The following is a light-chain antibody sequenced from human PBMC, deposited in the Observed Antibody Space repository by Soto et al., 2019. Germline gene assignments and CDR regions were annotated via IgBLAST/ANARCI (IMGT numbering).Light chain of an antibody. CDR3: QSFDSTLSASI. V-gene: IGLV1-40*01. CDR1: GSNIGANYD. Sequence: QPVLTQPPSMSGALGQRVTISCSGSGSNIGANYDVHWYKQLPGTAPQVVIYGNTNRPSGVPDRFSGSKSGTYASLAITGLQADDEADYYCQSFDSTLSASIFGGGTQLTVL. J-gene: IGLJ2*01. CDR2: GNT.